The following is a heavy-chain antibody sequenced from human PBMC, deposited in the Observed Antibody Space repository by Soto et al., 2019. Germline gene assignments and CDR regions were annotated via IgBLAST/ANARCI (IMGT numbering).Heavy chain of an antibody. V-gene: IGHV1-46*01. CDR2: INPGNASP. Sequence: QVQLAQSGAEVKKPGASVKVSCQASGYTFTKHYMHWVRQAPGQGLEWMGGINPGNASPRYAQKSQGRVTVTSDTNTSTVCMELTSLTSDDTAVYYCARGSSSSSGATGVINVSGQGTMVTVSS. CDR1: GYTFTKHY. J-gene: IGHJ3*01. CDR3: ARGSSSSSGATGVINV. D-gene: IGHD3-10*01.